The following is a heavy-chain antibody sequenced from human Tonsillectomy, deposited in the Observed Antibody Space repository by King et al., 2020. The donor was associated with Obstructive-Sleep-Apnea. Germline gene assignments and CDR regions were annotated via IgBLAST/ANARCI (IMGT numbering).Heavy chain of an antibody. CDR1: GYSFNSYW. J-gene: IGHJ4*02. V-gene: IGHV5-10-1*01. D-gene: IGHD4-11*01. CDR3: VSGVTVTTSGYFDY. Sequence: QLVQSGAKVKKPGESLRISCKGSGYSFNSYWISWVRQMPGKGMEWMGGIDPSESYTNYSPSFQGHVTISADKSISTAYLQWSSLKASDTAMYYCVSGVTVTTSGYFDYWGQGTLVTVSS. CDR2: IDPSESYT.